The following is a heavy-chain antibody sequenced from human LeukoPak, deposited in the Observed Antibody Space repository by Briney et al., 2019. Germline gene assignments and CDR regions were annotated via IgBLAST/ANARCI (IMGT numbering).Heavy chain of an antibody. CDR1: GLSFSAYA. V-gene: IGHV3-23*01. Sequence: GGSLRLSCAASGLSFSAYAMSWVRQAPGKGLQWVSGIGASGLNTYYADTVKGRLTISRDNSNNAVYLQLYSLRVDDTAVYYCVKNWDDYDSSGPIAHWSQGALVTVSS. CDR2: IGASGLNT. CDR3: VKNWDDYDSSGPIAH. J-gene: IGHJ4*02. D-gene: IGHD3-22*01.